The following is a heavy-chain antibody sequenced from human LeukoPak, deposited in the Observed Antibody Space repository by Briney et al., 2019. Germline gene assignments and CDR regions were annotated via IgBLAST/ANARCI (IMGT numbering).Heavy chain of an antibody. CDR3: ARGGRYLDETTGIWFTPSRWFDP. D-gene: IGHD3-10*01. CDR2: ISAYNGNT. CDR1: GYTFTSYD. Sequence: PLASVKVPCKASGYTFTSYDINWVRQAPGQGLEWMGWISAYNGNTNYAQKLQGRVTMTTDTSTSTAYMELRSLRSDDTAVYYCARGGRYLDETTGIWFTPSRWFDPWGQGTLVTVSS. V-gene: IGHV1-18*01. J-gene: IGHJ5*02.